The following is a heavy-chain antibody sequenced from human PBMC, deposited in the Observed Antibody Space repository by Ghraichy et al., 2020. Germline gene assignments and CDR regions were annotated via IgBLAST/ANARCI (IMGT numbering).Heavy chain of an antibody. CDR2: INQSGGA. D-gene: IGHD1-26*01. CDR3: ARGPGMVGFIVPRPFDF. V-gene: IGHV4-34*01. Sequence: PETLSLTCAVSGGSFNDFYWSWIRQSPGKGLEWIGEINQSGGATYNPSLKSRVTMSVDTSKTQFSLNLSSVTAADTAIYYCARGPGMVGFIVPRPFDFWGQGTLVTVSS. CDR1: GGSFNDFY. J-gene: IGHJ4*02.